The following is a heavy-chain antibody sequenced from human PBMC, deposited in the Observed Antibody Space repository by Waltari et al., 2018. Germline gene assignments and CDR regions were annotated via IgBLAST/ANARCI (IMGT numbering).Heavy chain of an antibody. CDR3: ARLGGYQLLSGDY. CDR1: GYTFTSYA. J-gene: IGHJ4*02. D-gene: IGHD2-2*01. Sequence: QVQLVQSGAEVKKPGASVKVSCKASGYTFTSYAMHWVRQAPGQRLEWMGWSNAGNGNTKYSQKFQGRVTITRDTSASTAYMELSSLRSEDTAVYYCARLGGYQLLSGDYWGQGTLVTVSS. V-gene: IGHV1-3*01. CDR2: SNAGNGNT.